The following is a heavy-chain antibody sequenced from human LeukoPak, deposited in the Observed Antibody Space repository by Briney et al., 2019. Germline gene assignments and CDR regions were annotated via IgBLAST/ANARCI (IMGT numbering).Heavy chain of an antibody. CDR2: ISSSGSST. V-gene: IGHV3-23*01. Sequence: NPGGSLRLSCAASGFTFSSYAMSWVRQAPGKGLEWVSAISSSGSSTYYADSVKGRFTISRDNSKNTLYLQMNGLRAEDTAVYYCARGIEGTTNFDYWGQGTLVTVSS. J-gene: IGHJ4*02. CDR1: GFTFSSYA. D-gene: IGHD1-7*01. CDR3: ARGIEGTTNFDY.